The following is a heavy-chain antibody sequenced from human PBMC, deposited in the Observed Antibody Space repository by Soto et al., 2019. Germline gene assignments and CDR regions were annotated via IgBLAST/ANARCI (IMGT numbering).Heavy chain of an antibody. CDR3: AREGNYYDFWSGSYYYYGMDV. CDR2: IYYSGST. V-gene: IGHV4-30-4*01. Sequence: SETLSLTCTVSGGSISSGDYYWSWIRQPPGKGLEWIGYIYYSGSTYYNPSLKSRVTISVDTSKNQFSLKLSSVTAADTAVYYWAREGNYYDFWSGSYYYYGMDVWGQGTTVTASS. J-gene: IGHJ6*02. D-gene: IGHD3-3*01. CDR1: GGSISSGDYY.